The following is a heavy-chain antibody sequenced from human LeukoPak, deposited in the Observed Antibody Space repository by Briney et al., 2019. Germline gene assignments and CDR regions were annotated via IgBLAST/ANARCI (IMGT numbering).Heavy chain of an antibody. V-gene: IGHV1-2*02. D-gene: IGHD1-26*01. CDR2: INPNSGGT. CDR1: GYTFTGYY. CDR3: ARGGGGTSGSRYYYYGMDV. Sequence: GASVKVSCKASGYTFTGYYMHWVRQAPGQGLEWMGWINPNSGGTNYAQKFQGRVTMTRDTSISTAYMELSRLRSDDTAVYYCARGGGGTSGSRYYYYGMDVWGQGTTVTVSS. J-gene: IGHJ6*02.